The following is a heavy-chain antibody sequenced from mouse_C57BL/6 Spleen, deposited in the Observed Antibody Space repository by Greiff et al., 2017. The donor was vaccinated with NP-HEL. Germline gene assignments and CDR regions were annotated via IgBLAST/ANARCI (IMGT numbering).Heavy chain of an antibody. D-gene: IGHD2-13*01. CDR1: GYTFTSYG. CDR3: ARREDDFWFAY. CDR2: IYPRSGNT. V-gene: IGHV1-81*01. J-gene: IGHJ3*01. Sequence: QVQLQQSGAELARPGASVKLSCKASGYTFTSYGISWVKQRTGQGLEWIGEIYPRSGNTYYNEKFKGKATLTADKSSSTAYMELRSLTSEDSAVYFCARREDDFWFAYWGQGTLVTVSA.